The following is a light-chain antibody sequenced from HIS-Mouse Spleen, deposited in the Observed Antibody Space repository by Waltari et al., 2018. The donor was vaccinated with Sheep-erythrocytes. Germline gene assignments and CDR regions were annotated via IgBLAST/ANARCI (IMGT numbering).Light chain of an antibody. V-gene: IGKV1-5*03. Sequence: DIQMTQSPSTLSASVGDRVTITCRASQSISSWLAWYQQKPGKAPKLLIYKASSLESGVPSRCSGSRSGTEFTLTISSLQPDDFATYYCQQYNSYSPVYTFGQGTKL. J-gene: IGKJ2*01. CDR1: QSISSW. CDR2: KAS. CDR3: QQYNSYSPVYT.